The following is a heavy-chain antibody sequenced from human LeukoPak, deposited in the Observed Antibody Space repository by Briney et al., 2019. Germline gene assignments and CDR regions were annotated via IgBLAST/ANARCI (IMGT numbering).Heavy chain of an antibody. D-gene: IGHD2/OR15-2a*01. J-gene: IGHJ4*02. Sequence: PSETLSLTCTVSGYSISSGYYWGWVRQPPGKGLEWIGTIYHSGSTYYNPSLKSRVTISVDTSKNQFSLRLSSVTAADTAVYYCASEGAFFTFPFDYWGQGTLVTVSS. CDR1: GYSISSGYY. CDR2: IYHSGST. V-gene: IGHV4-38-2*02. CDR3: ASEGAFFTFPFDY.